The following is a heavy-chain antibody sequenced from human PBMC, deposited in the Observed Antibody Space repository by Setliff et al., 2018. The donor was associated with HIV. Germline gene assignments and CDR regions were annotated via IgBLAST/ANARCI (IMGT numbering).Heavy chain of an antibody. CDR3: ARFQAWQLGRRGGYYYYMDV. V-gene: IGHV4-61*08. Sequence: SETLSLTCTVSGGSIRTGAYYWGWIRQPPGKGLELIGFIHYSGSSDYNPSLKRRITISVDMSRNQFSLVLSSVTAADTAVYYCARFQAWQLGRRGGYYYYMDVWGKGTTVTVSS. CDR1: GGSIRTGAYY. D-gene: IGHD1-1*01. CDR2: IHYSGSS. J-gene: IGHJ6*03.